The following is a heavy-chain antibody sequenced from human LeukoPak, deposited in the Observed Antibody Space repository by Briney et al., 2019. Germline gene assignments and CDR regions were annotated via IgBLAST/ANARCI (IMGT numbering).Heavy chain of an antibody. CDR3: ARAWLDDAFDI. CDR2: IYHSGST. J-gene: IGHJ3*02. D-gene: IGHD6-19*01. CDR1: GGSISSGGYY. V-gene: IGHV4-30-2*01. Sequence: TLSLTCTVSGGSISSGGYYWSRIRQPPGKGLEWIGYIYHSGSTYYNPSLKSRVTISVDRSKNQFSLKLSSVTAADTAVYYCARAWLDDAFDIWGQGTMVTVSS.